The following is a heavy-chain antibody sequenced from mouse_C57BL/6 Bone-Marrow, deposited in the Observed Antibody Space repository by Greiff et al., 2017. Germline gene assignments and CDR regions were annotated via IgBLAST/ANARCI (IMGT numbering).Heavy chain of an antibody. V-gene: IGHV1-50*01. D-gene: IGHD2-10*01. J-gene: IGHJ3*01. CDR1: CYTFSRYW. CDR2: IDPSDSYT. CDR3: AREGAAYYGNLAY. Sequence: QVQLQQPAAALFNPGASVRLSCQASCYTFSRYWMPCVKQRPGQGLEWIGEIDPSDSYTNYNQKFKGKATLTVDTSSSTAYMQLSSLTSEDSAVYYCAREGAAYYGNLAYWGQGTLVTVSS.